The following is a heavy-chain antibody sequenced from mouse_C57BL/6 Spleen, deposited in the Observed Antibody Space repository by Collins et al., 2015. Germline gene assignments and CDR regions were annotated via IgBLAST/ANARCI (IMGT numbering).Heavy chain of an antibody. CDR3: ARSRHYYGSSYDWYFDV. V-gene: IGHV9-3*01. J-gene: IGHJ1*03. CDR2: INTYSGVP. Sequence: QIQLVQSGPELKKPGETVKISCKGFWGIPSQPYGMSWVKQAPGKGLKWMGWINTYSGVPTYADDFKGRFAFSLQTSASTAYLQINNLKNEDTATYFCARSRHYYGSSYDWYFDVWGTGTTVTVSS. D-gene: IGHD1-1*01. CDR1: GIPSQPYG.